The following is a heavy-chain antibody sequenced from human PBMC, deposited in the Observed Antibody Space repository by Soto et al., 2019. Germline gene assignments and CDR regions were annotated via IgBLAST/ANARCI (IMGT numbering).Heavy chain of an antibody. CDR1: GGSIRSSLYY. CDR2: IFDSGIT. J-gene: IGHJ5*02. CDR3: ASQFCSGGACFNWFDP. V-gene: IGHV4-30-4*01. Sequence: PSETLSLTCTVSGGSIRSSLYYWSWIRQTPGKGLEWIGYIFDSGITHYNPSLKSRVAMSVDTSKNQFSLNLTSVTAADTAVYFCASQFCSGGACFNWFDPWGHGTLVTVSS. D-gene: IGHD2-21*02.